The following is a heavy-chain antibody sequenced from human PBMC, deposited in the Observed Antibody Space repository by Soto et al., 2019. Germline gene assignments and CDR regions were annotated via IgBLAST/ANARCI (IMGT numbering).Heavy chain of an antibody. V-gene: IGHV3-13*01. CDR1: GFTFSGFD. D-gene: IGHD6-13*01. CDR3: AKSQEIGTHFFDS. Sequence: GGSLGLSCYASGFTFSGFDMHWVRQPTGKGLEWVSSIGTAGDTYYAVSVKGRFTISRDNAKNSLSLQMNSLRAGDMAVYFCAKSQEIGTHFFDSWGQGTQVTVSS. CDR2: IGTAGDT. J-gene: IGHJ4*02.